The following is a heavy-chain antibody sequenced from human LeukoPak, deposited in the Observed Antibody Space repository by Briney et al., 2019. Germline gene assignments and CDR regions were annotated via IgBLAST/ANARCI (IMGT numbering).Heavy chain of an antibody. CDR2: MYPGDSDT. J-gene: IGHJ4*02. D-gene: IGHD5-24*01. CDR1: GYSFTTYW. CDR3: ARQPRRERRLQSYFDY. V-gene: IGHV5-51*01. Sequence: GESLKISCQGSGYSFTTYWIGWVRQLPGKGLEWMGIMYPGDSDTRYSPSFQGQVTISADKSISTAYLQWSSLKASDTAMYYCARQPRRERRLQSYFDYWGQGTLVTVSS.